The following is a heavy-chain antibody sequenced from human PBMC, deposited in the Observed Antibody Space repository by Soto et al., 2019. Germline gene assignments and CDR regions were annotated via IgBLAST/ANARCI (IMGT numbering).Heavy chain of an antibody. CDR1: GGRFIRLW. CDR2: IYPGDSDT. J-gene: IGHJ5*02. CDR3: ARGYCSGGSCPTWFAP. V-gene: IGHV5-51*01. Sequence: LKRTGKGTGGRFIRLWSGSVRQMTGKGLEWMGIIYPGDSDTRYSPSFQGQVTISADKSISTAYLQWSSLKASDTAMYYCARGYCSGGSCPTWFAPWGQGTLVTVSS. D-gene: IGHD2-15*01.